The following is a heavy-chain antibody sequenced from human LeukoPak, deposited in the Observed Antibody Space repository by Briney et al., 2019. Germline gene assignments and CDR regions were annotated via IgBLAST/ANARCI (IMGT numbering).Heavy chain of an antibody. CDR2: INAGNGNT. CDR1: GYTFTSYA. J-gene: IGHJ4*02. V-gene: IGHV1-3*01. CDR3: ARYCSGGSCYSPALFDY. D-gene: IGHD2-15*01. Sequence: ASVKVSCKASGYTFTSYAMHWVRQAPGQRLEWMGWINAGNGNTKYSQKFQGRVTITRDTSASTAYMELSSLRSEDTAVYYCARYCSGGSCYSPALFDYWGQGTLVTVSS.